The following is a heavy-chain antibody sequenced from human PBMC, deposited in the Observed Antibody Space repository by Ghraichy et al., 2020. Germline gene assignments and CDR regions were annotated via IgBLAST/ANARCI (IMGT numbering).Heavy chain of an antibody. CDR2: ISSNGGTT. CDR1: GFTFSSYA. D-gene: IGHD3/OR15-3a*01. J-gene: IGHJ4*02. Sequence: GALRLSCAVSGFTFSSYAMHWVRQAPGRGLEWVSAISSNGGTTYYADSVKGRFTISKDNSKDTLSLQMNSLRAEDTAVYYCAKAFDFWTVGDYWGQGTLVTVSS. CDR3: AKAFDFWTVGDY. V-gene: IGHV3-23*01.